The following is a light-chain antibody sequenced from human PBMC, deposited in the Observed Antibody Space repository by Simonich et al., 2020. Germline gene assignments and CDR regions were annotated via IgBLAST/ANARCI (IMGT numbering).Light chain of an antibody. Sequence: SYELTQTPSVSVSPGQTARITCSGDALPNQYAYWYQQKPGQAPVLVIYKDSERPSGIPELVSGSSSGTTGTLTISGVQAEDEADYYCQSADSSGTYVVFGGGTKLTVL. CDR2: KDS. J-gene: IGLJ2*01. V-gene: IGLV3-25*03. CDR3: QSADSSGTYVV. CDR1: ALPNQY.